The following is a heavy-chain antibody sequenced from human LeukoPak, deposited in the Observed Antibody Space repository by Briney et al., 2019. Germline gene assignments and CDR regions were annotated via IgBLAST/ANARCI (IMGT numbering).Heavy chain of an antibody. Sequence: SETLSLTCTVSGGSISGYYWSWIRQPPGKGLEWIGYIYYSGSTYYNPSLKSRVTISVDTSKNQFSLKLSSVTAADTAVYYCAREPVVEVDCYFDLWGRGTLVTVSS. CDR2: IYYSGST. V-gene: IGHV4-30-4*01. D-gene: IGHD2-15*01. CDR1: GGSISGYY. J-gene: IGHJ2*01. CDR3: AREPVVEVDCYFDL.